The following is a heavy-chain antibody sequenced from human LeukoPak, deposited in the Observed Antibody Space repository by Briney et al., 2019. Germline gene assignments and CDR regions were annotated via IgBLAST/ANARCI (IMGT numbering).Heavy chain of an antibody. J-gene: IGHJ4*02. Sequence: ASVKVSCKASGYTFTSYAMHWVRQAPGQRREWMGWINAGNGNTKYSQKFQGRVTITRYTSASTAYMELSSLRSEDTAVYYCARVSSGWYYFEYWGQGPLVTVSS. CDR2: INAGNGNT. V-gene: IGHV1-3*01. CDR3: ARVSSGWYYFEY. D-gene: IGHD6-19*01. CDR1: GYTFTSYA.